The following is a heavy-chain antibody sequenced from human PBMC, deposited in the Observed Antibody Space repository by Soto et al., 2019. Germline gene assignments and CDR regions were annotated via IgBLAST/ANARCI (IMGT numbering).Heavy chain of an antibody. V-gene: IGHV4-39*01. J-gene: IGHJ4*02. CDR2: LYYSGST. CDR3: ARLTITGVSGRGKFDY. CDR1: GGSISSSSYY. Sequence: PSETLSLTCTVSGGSISSSSYYWGWIRQPPEKGLEWIGSLYYSGSTYYNPSLKSRVTISVDTSKNQFSLKLSSVTAADTAAYYCARLTITGVSGRGKFDYWGQGTLVTVSS. D-gene: IGHD1-20*01.